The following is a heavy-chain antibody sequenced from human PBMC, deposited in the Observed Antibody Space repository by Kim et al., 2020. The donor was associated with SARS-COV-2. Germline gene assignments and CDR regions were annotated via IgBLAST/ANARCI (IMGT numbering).Heavy chain of an antibody. CDR3: ARQRVVRGANYGMDV. CDR1: GYTFTGYY. V-gene: IGHV1-2*06. CDR2: INPNSGGT. Sequence: ASVKVSCKASGYTFTGYYMHWVRQAPGQGLEWMGRINPNSGGTNYAQKFQGRVTMTRDTSISTAYMELSRLRSDDTAVYYCARQRVVRGANYGMDVWGQGTTVTVSS. J-gene: IGHJ6*02. D-gene: IGHD3-10*01.